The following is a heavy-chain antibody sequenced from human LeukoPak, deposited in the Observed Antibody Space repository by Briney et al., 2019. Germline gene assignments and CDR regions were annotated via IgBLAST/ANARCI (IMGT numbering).Heavy chain of an antibody. CDR3: ARDRYYYGSGSYYTDQYFDY. J-gene: IGHJ4*02. Sequence: GGSLRLSCAASGFTFSSYGMHRVRQAPGKGLEWVAVISYDGSNKYYADSVKGRFTISRDNSKNTLYLQMNSLRAEDTAVYYCARDRYYYGSGSYYTDQYFDYWGQGTLVTVSS. CDR1: GFTFSSYG. CDR2: ISYDGSNK. D-gene: IGHD3-10*01. V-gene: IGHV3-30*03.